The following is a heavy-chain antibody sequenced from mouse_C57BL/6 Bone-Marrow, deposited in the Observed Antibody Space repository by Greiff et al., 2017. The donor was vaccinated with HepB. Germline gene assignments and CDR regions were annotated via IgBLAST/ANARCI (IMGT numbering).Heavy chain of an antibody. CDR3: AKPHYYGSSPYWYFDV. D-gene: IGHD1-1*01. J-gene: IGHJ1*03. CDR2: INPNYGTT. CDR1: GYSFTDYN. Sequence: HLVESGPELVKPGASVKISCKASGYSFTDYNMNWVKQSNGKSLEWIGVINPNYGTTSYNQKFKGKATLTVDQSSSTAYMQLNSLTSEDSAVYYCAKPHYYGSSPYWYFDVWGTGTTVTVSS. V-gene: IGHV1-39*01.